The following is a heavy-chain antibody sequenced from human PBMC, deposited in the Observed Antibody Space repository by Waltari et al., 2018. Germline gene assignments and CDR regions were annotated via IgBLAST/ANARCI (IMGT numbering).Heavy chain of an antibody. CDR2: IYYSGST. J-gene: IGHJ3*02. Sequence: YWSWIRQPPGKGLEWIGYIYYSGSTNYNPSLKSRVTISVDTSKNQFSLKLSSVTAADTAVYYCARRINYYGSGSWADAFDIWGQGTMVTVSS. CDR1: Y. V-gene: IGHV4-59*12. D-gene: IGHD3-10*01. CDR3: ARRINYYGSGSWADAFDI.